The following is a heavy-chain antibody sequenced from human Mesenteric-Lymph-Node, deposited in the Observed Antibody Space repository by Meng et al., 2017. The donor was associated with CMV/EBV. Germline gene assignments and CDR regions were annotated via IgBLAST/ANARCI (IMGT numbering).Heavy chain of an antibody. CDR1: GFNFNHYW. CDR2: VKSDGSGI. D-gene: IGHD3-16*02. CDR3: AKEGAVSLDY. Sequence: GESLKISCAASGFNFNHYWMLWVRQAPGKGLMWVSRVKSDGSGITYADSVKGRFTISRDSSKNTVFLQMNSLRAEDTALYYCAKEGAVSLDYWGQGTLVTVSS. V-gene: IGHV3-74*01. J-gene: IGHJ4*02.